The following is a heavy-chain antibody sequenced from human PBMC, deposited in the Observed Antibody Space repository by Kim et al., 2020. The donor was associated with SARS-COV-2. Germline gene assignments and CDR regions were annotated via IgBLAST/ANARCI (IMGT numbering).Heavy chain of an antibody. D-gene: IGHD3-22*01. CDR1: GFTVSSNY. Sequence: GGSLRLSCAASGFTVSSNYMSWVRQAPGKGLEWVSVIYSGGSTYYADSVKGRFTISRHNSKNTLYLQMNSLRAEDTAVYYCARDSSSGYYYATEESGYGMDVWGQGTTVTVSS. CDR2: IYSGGST. V-gene: IGHV3-53*04. CDR3: ARDSSSGYYYATEESGYGMDV. J-gene: IGHJ6*02.